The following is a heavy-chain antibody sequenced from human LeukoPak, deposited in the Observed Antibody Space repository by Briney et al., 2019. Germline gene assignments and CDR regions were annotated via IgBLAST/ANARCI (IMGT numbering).Heavy chain of an antibody. V-gene: IGHV3-20*04. CDR1: GFTFDDYG. D-gene: IGHD3-22*01. Sequence: GSLRLSCAASGFTFDDYGMSWVRQAPGKGVEWVSGINWNGGSTGYADSVKGRFTISRDNAKNSLYLQMNSLRAEDTALYYCARGGGSGYYYDTRPFDYWGQGTLVTVSS. J-gene: IGHJ4*02. CDR2: INWNGGST. CDR3: ARGGGSGYYYDTRPFDY.